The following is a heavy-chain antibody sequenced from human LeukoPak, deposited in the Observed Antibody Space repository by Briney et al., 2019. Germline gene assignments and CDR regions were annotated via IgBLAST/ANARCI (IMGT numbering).Heavy chain of an antibody. D-gene: IGHD6-13*01. V-gene: IGHV3-33*01. CDR2: IWYDGSNK. Sequence: PGGSLRLSCAAPGFTFSSYGMHWVRQAPGKGLEWVAVIWYDGSNKYYADSVKGRFTISRDNSKNTLYLQMNSLRAEDTAVYYCARVEGSSWSAPVDYWGRGTLVTVSS. J-gene: IGHJ4*02. CDR1: GFTFSSYG. CDR3: ARVEGSSWSAPVDY.